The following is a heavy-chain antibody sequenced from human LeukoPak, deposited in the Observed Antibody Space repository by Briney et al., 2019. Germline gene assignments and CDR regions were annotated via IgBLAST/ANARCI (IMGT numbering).Heavy chain of an antibody. CDR3: ARVGLVSSSWYYDY. CDR2: INPNSGGT. V-gene: IGHV1-2*02. CDR1: GYTFTGYY. J-gene: IGHJ4*02. Sequence: ASVKVSCMASGYTFTGYYMHWVRQAPGQGLEWMGWINPNSGGTNYAQKFQGRVTMTRDTSISTAYMELSRLRSDDTAVYYCARVGLVSSSWYYDYWGQGTLVTVSS. D-gene: IGHD6-13*01.